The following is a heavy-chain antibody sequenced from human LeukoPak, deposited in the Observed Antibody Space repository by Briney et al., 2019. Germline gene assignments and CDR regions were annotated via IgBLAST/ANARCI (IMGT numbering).Heavy chain of an antibody. D-gene: IGHD2-15*01. V-gene: IGHV4-30-4*01. CDR2: MYYSGTA. CDR1: GGSISSGDYY. J-gene: IGHJ3*02. CDR3: VRDIGYCSGGDCYSYDAFDI. Sequence: PSETLSLTCSVSGGSISSGDYYWSWIRQPPGKGLEWIGYMYYSGTADYNPSLKSRVIMSVDTSKNQFSLKLTSVTAADTAVYYCVRDIGYCSGGDCYSYDAFDIWGQGTKVTVS.